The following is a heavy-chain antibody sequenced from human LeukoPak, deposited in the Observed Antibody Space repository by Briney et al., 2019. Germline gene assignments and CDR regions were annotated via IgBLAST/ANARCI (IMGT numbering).Heavy chain of an antibody. D-gene: IGHD3-3*01. CDR3: ARHGRITIFGVVIISWFDP. V-gene: IGHV4-39*01. CDR1: GGSISSSSYN. CDR2: IYYSGST. Sequence: SETLSLTCTVSGGSISSSSYNWGWIRQPQGKGREWIGSIYYSGSTYSNPSLKSRVTISVNTYKNQFSLKLSSVTVADTDVYYCARHGRITIFGVVIISWFDPWGQGTLVTVSS. J-gene: IGHJ5*02.